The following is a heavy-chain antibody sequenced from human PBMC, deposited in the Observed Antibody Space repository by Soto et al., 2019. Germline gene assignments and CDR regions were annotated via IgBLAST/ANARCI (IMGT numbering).Heavy chain of an antibody. D-gene: IGHD3-22*01. J-gene: IGHJ3*02. Sequence: GESLKISCKGSGYSFTSYWIGWVRQMPGKGLEWMGIIYPGDSDTRYSPSFQGQVTISADKSISTAYLQWSSLKASDTAMYYCASYYYDSSGYSHSAFDIWGQGTMVTVSS. V-gene: IGHV5-51*01. CDR2: IYPGDSDT. CDR1: GYSFTSYW. CDR3: ASYYYDSSGYSHSAFDI.